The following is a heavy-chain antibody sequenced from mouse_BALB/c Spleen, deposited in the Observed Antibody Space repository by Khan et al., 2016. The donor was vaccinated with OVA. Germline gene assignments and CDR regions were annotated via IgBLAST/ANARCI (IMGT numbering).Heavy chain of an antibody. V-gene: IGHV9-3-1*01. CDR3: ARPSYFAYTLAY. J-gene: IGHJ4*01. Sequence: QIQLVQSGPELKKPGETVKISCKASGYTFRNFGMNWVKQAPGKGLEWMGWLNTYTGEPTYADDFKGRFAFSLETSASTAYLKINNLKNDETATYFCARPSYFAYTLAYGGQGTSVTVSS. CDR1: GYTFRNFG. CDR2: LNTYTGEP.